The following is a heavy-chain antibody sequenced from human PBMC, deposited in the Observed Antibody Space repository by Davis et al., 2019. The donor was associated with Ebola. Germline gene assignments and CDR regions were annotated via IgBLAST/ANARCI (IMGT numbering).Heavy chain of an antibody. V-gene: IGHV3-30-3*01. D-gene: IGHD3-22*01. Sequence: GESLKISCAASGFTFSSYAMHWVRQAPGKGLEWVAVISYDGSNKYYADSVKGRFTISRDNSKNTLYLQMNSLRAEDTAVYYCARVQAYYDSSGYDYWGQGTLVTVSS. J-gene: IGHJ4*02. CDR3: ARVQAYYDSSGYDY. CDR2: ISYDGSNK. CDR1: GFTFSSYA.